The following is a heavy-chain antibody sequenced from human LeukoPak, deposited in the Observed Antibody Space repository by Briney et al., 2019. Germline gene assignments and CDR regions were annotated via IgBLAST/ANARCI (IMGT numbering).Heavy chain of an antibody. CDR2: IIPIFGTA. V-gene: IGHV1-69*01. J-gene: IGHJ6*03. CDR1: GGTFSSYA. Sequence: HGASVKVSCKASGGTFSSYAISWVRQAPGQGLEWMGGIIPIFGTANYAQKFQGRVTITADESTSTAYMELSSLRSEDTAVYYCARSPFDYGGNSYYYYYMDVWGKGTTVTVSS. D-gene: IGHD4-23*01. CDR3: ARSPFDYGGNSYYYYYMDV.